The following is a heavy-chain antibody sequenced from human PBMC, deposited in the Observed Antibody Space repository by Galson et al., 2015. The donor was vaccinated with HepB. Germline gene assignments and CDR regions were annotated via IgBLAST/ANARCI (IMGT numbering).Heavy chain of an antibody. D-gene: IGHD6-19*01. J-gene: IGHJ4*02. V-gene: IGHV1-3*01. CDR1: GYTFTSYA. CDR3: ARALKGIAVAGTQGAFDY. Sequence: SVKVSCKASGYTFTSYAMHWVRQAPGQRLEWMGWINAGNGNTKYSQKFQGRVTITRDTSASTAYMELSSLRSEDTAVYYCARALKGIAVAGTQGAFDYWGQGTLVTVSS. CDR2: INAGNGNT.